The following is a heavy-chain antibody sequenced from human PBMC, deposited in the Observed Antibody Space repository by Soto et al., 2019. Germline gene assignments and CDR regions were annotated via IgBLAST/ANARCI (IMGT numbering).Heavy chain of an antibody. CDR2: IYPGDSDT. CDR1: GYSFTSYW. D-gene: IGHD2-2*02. J-gene: IGHJ4*02. CDR3: KGLSTSCYRYCDY. Sequence: GPSLKISCKASGYSFTSYWIGWVRQMTGKCLAWMGIIYPGDSDTRYSPCFQGQVTISADKSINTAYLQWSSLKASDTAMYYAKGLSTSCYRYCDYWGQGTLGAVSS. V-gene: IGHV5-51*01.